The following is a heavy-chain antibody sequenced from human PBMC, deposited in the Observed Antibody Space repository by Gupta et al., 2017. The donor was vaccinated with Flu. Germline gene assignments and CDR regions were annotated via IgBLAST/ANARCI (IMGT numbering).Heavy chain of an antibody. CDR2: INHSGST. Sequence: QVQLQQWGAGLLKPSETLSLTCAVYGGSFSGYYWSWIRQPPGKGLEWIGEINHSGSTNYNPSLKSRVTISVDTSKNQFSLKLSSVTAADTAVYYCARVPRSRSRSDTAMNDYWGQGTLVTVSS. V-gene: IGHV4-34*01. CDR1: GGSFSGYY. J-gene: IGHJ4*02. CDR3: ARVPRSRSRSDTAMNDY. D-gene: IGHD5-18*01.